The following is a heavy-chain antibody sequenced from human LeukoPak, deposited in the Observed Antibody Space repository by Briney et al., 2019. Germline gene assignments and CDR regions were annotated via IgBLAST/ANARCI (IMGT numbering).Heavy chain of an antibody. CDR1: GYSISSGYY. CDR2: MYHSGST. D-gene: IGHD2-8*01. Sequence: SETLSLTCTVSGYSISSGYYWGWIRQPPGKGLEWIGSMYHSGSTYYNPSLKSRVTMSIDRSKKQLSLKLSSVTAADTAVYYCARYQNAIMDYMDVWGTGTPVTISS. CDR3: ARYQNAIMDYMDV. V-gene: IGHV4-38-2*02. J-gene: IGHJ6*03.